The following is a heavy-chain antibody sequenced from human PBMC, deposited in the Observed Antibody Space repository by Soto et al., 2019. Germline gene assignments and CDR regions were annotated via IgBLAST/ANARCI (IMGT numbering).Heavy chain of an antibody. V-gene: IGHV3-23*01. CDR2: ISGSGAST. CDR1: GFTFSDTN. D-gene: IGHD2-15*01. CDR3: AKGWYYYYYMDV. Sequence: GGSLRLSCAASGFTFSDTNMNWVRQAPGKGLEWVSAISGSGASTYCADSVKGRFTISRDNSKNTLYLQMNSLRAEDTAVYYCAKGWYYYYYMDVWGKGTTVTVSS. J-gene: IGHJ6*03.